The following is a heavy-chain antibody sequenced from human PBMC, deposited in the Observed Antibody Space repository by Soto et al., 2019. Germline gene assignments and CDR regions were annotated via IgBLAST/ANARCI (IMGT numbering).Heavy chain of an antibody. CDR3: ARCGRCSGKPSPSIKNYYYYYMDV. CDR2: MNPNSGNT. V-gene: IGHV1-8*01. Sequence: GASVKVSCKASGYTFTSYDINWVRQATGQGLEWMGWMNPNSGNTGYAQKFQGRVTMTRNTSISTAYKEMSSLRSEDTAVYYCARCGRCSGKPSPSIKNYYYYYMDVWGKGTTVTVSS. J-gene: IGHJ6*03. D-gene: IGHD3-10*02. CDR1: GYTFTSYD.